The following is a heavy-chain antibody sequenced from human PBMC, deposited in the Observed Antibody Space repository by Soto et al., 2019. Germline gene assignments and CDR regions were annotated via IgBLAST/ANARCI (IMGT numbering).Heavy chain of an antibody. CDR3: ARGKVVLAVVSYVVGYYYYYMDV. CDR1: GGSFSGYY. CDR2: INHSGST. V-gene: IGHV4-34*01. J-gene: IGHJ6*03. D-gene: IGHD2-2*01. Sequence: QVQLQQWGAGLLKPSETLSLTCAVYGGSFSGYYWSWIRQPPGKGLEWIGEINHSGSTNYNPSLKSRVTISVDTSKNQFSLKLSSVTAADTAGYYCARGKVVLAVVSYVVGYYYYYMDVWGKGTTVTVSS.